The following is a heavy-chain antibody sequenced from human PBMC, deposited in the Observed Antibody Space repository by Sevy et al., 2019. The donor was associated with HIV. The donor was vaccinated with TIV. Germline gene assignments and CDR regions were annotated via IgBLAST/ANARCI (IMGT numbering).Heavy chain of an antibody. CDR2: IWFDGTQK. CDR3: AKDFFEGDVISNFDS. CDR1: GFTFRRYG. Sequence: GGSLRLSCAASGFTFRRYGMHWVRRAPGKGLEWVAGIWFDGTQKYYLESVKGRFSISRDNSKKKVYLQMNSLRAEDTAVYYCAKDFFEGDVISNFDSWGQGTLVTVSS. V-gene: IGHV3-33*06. J-gene: IGHJ4*02. D-gene: IGHD3-3*01.